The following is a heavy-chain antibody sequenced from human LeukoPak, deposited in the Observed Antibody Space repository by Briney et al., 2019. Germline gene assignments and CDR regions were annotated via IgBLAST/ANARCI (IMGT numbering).Heavy chain of an antibody. Sequence: GGSLRLSFAASGFTFSTYSFNWVRQAPGKGLEWVSYISTSTSFIYYVDSVKGRFTISRDNAKNSLYLQMNSLRVEDTAVYYCARDGRGYSYGPLDYWGQGTLVTVSS. V-gene: IGHV3-21*05. CDR1: GFTFSTYS. CDR3: ARDGRGYSYGPLDY. CDR2: ISTSTSFI. J-gene: IGHJ4*02. D-gene: IGHD5-18*01.